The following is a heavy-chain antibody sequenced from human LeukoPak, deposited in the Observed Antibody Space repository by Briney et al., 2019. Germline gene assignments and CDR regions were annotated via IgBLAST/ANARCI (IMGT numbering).Heavy chain of an antibody. V-gene: IGHV1-69*02. Sequence: ASVKVSCKASGGTFSSYTISWVRQAPGQGLEWMGRIIPILGIANYAQKFQGRVTITADKSTSTAYMELSSLRSEGTAVYYCARPRSYYYDSSGYEAFDIWGQGTMVTVSS. CDR3: ARPRSYYYDSSGYEAFDI. CDR2: IIPILGIA. J-gene: IGHJ3*02. D-gene: IGHD3-22*01. CDR1: GGTFSSYT.